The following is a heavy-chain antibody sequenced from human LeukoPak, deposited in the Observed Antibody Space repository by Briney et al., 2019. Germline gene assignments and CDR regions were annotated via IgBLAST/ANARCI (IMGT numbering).Heavy chain of an antibody. Sequence: SETLSLTCTVSGGSVSSGSYYWSWIRQPPGKGLEWIGYIYYSGSTNYNPSLKSRVTISVDTSKNQFSLKLSSVTAADTAVYYCARGTGELLVEFDYWGQGTLVTVSS. CDR3: ARGTGELLVEFDY. J-gene: IGHJ4*02. V-gene: IGHV4-61*01. CDR2: IYYSGST. CDR1: GGSVSSGSYY. D-gene: IGHD1-26*01.